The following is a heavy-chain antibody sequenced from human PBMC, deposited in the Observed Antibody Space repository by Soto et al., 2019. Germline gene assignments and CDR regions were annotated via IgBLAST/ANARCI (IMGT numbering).Heavy chain of an antibody. D-gene: IGHD3-16*01. CDR2: IYAAGST. Sequence: GGSLRLSCAASGFTVSAYYMSWVRQAPGKGLEWVSLIYAAGSTFYADSVKGRFTISRDNSMNTLYLQMDSLRAEDTAVYYCARDVWDAPPAFDIWGQGTLVTVSS. CDR3: ARDVWDAPPAFDI. J-gene: IGHJ3*02. V-gene: IGHV3-66*01. CDR1: GFTVSAYY.